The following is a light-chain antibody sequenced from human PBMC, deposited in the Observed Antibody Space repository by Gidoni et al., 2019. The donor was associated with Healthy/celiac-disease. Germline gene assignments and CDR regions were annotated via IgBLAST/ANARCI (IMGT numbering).Light chain of an antibody. Sequence: IQLTQSPSSLSASVGDRVTITCPASQGISSYLDWYQQKQGTAPKRMIYAASTLQSGVPSRFSGSGSGTDLTLTISSLQPEDFATYYCQQLNSYPITFXQXTRLEIK. V-gene: IGKV1-9*01. CDR1: QGISSY. CDR3: QQLNSYPIT. J-gene: IGKJ5*01. CDR2: AAS.